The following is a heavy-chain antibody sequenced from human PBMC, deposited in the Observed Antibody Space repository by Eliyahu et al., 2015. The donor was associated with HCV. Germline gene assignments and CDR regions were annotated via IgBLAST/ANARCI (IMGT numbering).Heavy chain of an antibody. J-gene: IGHJ3*01. CDR1: GYKFXSYL. D-gene: IGHD6-6*01. CDR3: ARDRPPDV. CDR2: INPSSGDT. V-gene: IGHV1-46*01. Sequence: QVELVQSGTEVKKPGASVKLSXXASGYKFXSYLLHWVRQAPGQGPEWMGTINPSSGDTDYAQNFQGRVTMTRDTSTSTVYMELRSLTSEDTAIYYCARDRPPDVWGQGTMVTVSS.